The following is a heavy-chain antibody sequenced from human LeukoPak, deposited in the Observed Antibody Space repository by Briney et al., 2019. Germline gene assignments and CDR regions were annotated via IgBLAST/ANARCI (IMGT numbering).Heavy chain of an antibody. CDR1: GFTFSSYA. CDR2: ISGSGGST. CDR3: AKTPWEEFRYYFDY. D-gene: IGHD1-26*01. J-gene: IGHJ4*02. Sequence: GGSLRLSCAASGFTFSSYAMSWVRQAPGKGLEWVSAISGSGGSTYCADSVKGRFTISRDNSKNTLYLQMNSLRAEDTAVYYCAKTPWEEFRYYFDYWGQGTLVTVSS. V-gene: IGHV3-23*01.